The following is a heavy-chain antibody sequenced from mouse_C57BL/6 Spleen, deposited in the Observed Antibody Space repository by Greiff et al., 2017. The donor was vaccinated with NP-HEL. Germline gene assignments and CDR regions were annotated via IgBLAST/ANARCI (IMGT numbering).Heavy chain of an antibody. Sequence: EVQLQQSGPELVKPGASVKMSCKASGYTFTDYNMHWVKQSHGKSLEWIGYINPNNGGTSYNQKFKGKATLTVNKSSSTAYMELRSLTSEDSAVYDCARQIYYGYDATSYWGQGTTLTVSS. CDR2: INPNNGGT. CDR1: GYTFTDYN. J-gene: IGHJ2*01. D-gene: IGHD2-2*01. V-gene: IGHV1-22*01. CDR3: ARQIYYGYDATSY.